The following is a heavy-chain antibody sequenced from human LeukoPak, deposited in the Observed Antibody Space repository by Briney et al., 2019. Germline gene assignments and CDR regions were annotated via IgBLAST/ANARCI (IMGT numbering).Heavy chain of an antibody. D-gene: IGHD3-9*01. V-gene: IGHV4-59*01. CDR1: GGSISSYY. CDR2: IYYSGST. J-gene: IGHJ6*03. Sequence: PSETLSLTCTVSGGSISSYYWSWIRQPPGKGLEWIGYIYYSGSTNYNPSLKSRVTISVDTSKNQFSLKLSSVTAADTAVYYCARVGYYDILTGYYVRGGMDVWGKGTTVTISS. CDR3: ARVGYYDILTGYYVRGGMDV.